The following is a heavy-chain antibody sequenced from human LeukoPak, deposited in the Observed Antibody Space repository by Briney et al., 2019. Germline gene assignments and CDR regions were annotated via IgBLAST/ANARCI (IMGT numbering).Heavy chain of an antibody. D-gene: IGHD2-21*02. CDR1: GGTFSSYA. CDR2: IIPIFGTA. J-gene: IGHJ5*02. V-gene: IGHV1-69*05. CDR3: ASAIVVVTAIPGWFDP. Sequence: VASVKVSCKASGGTFSSYAISWVRQAPGQGLEWMGEIIPIFGTANYAQKFQGRVTTTTDESTSTAYMELSSLRSEDTAVYYCASAIVVVTAIPGWFDPWGQGTLVTVSS.